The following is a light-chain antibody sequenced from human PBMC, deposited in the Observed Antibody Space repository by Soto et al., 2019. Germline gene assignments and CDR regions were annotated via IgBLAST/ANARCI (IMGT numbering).Light chain of an antibody. J-gene: IGKJ5*01. CDR1: QSINNY. V-gene: IGKV1-39*01. CDR3: QQSLTMPIT. CDR2: SAS. Sequence: DIQMTQSPASLSVSVGDRVTVTCRASQSINNYLNWYLQRPGQAPKLLIRSASTLQRGVPSRFSGSGSRTEFTLTIADLQPDDFGTYYCQQSLTMPITFGHGTRLETK.